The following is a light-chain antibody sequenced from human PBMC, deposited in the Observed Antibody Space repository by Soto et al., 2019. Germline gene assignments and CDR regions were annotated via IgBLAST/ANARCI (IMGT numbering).Light chain of an antibody. Sequence: ETVLTQSPATLSLSPGERATLSCRASQSVEHYLAWYQQKPGQAPRLLIYDASNRATGIPARFSGSGSGTDFTLTISSLEPEDFGVYYCQQRKYWPPITFGQGTRLEMK. CDR1: QSVEHY. CDR3: QQRKYWPPIT. V-gene: IGKV3-11*01. J-gene: IGKJ5*01. CDR2: DAS.